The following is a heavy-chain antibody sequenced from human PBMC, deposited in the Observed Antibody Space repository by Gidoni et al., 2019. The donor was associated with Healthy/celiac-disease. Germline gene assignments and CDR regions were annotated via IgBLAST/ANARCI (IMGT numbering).Heavy chain of an antibody. CDR2: IYYSGST. J-gene: IGHJ5*02. D-gene: IGHD4-17*01. Sequence: QVQLQESGPGLVKPSETLSLTCTVPGGSISSYYWSWIRQPPGKGLEWIGYIYYSGSTNYNPSLKSRVTISVDTSKNQFSLKLSSVTAADTAVYYCARQGPWAMTTVIYPFDPWGQGTLVTVSS. V-gene: IGHV4-59*08. CDR3: ARQGPWAMTTVIYPFDP. CDR1: GGSISSYY.